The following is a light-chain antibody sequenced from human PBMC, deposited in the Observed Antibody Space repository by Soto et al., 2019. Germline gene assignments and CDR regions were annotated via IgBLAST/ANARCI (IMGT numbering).Light chain of an antibody. CDR2: EVS. CDR3: SSYTSASTLYV. Sequence: LTQPASVSGSPGQSLTISCTGSSXDVGGYNYVSWYQQYPGKPPKLMISEVSNRPSGVSSRFSGSKAGNTASLTISGLQAEDEADYYCSSYTSASTLYVFGTGTKVTVL. CDR1: SXDVGGYNY. J-gene: IGLJ1*01. V-gene: IGLV2-14*01.